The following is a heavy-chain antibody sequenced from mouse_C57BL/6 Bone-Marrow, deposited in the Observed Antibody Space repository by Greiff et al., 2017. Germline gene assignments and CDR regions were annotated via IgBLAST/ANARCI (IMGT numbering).Heavy chain of an antibody. CDR3: SRQVTTVLATKYFDV. J-gene: IGHJ1*03. CDR2: ISGGGGNT. V-gene: IGHV5-9*01. CDR1: GFTFSSYT. Sequence: EVKLMESGGGLVKPGGSLKLSCAASGFTFSSYTMSWVRQTPEKRLQWVAAISGGGGNTSYPDSVKGRFTISRDNDKNILYLQMSRLRSEDTALYYCSRQVTTVLATKYFDVWGTGTTVTVSS. D-gene: IGHD1-1*01.